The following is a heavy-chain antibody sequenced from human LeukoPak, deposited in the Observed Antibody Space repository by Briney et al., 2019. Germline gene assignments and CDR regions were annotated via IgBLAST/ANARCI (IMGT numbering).Heavy chain of an antibody. J-gene: IGHJ6*02. CDR2: ISWNSGSI. CDR1: GFTFDDYA. Sequence: GGSLRLSCAASGFTFDDYAMHWVRQAPGKGLEWVSGISWNSGSIDYADSVKGRFTISRDNAKNSLYLQMNSLRAEGTALYYCAKPRRSFYYYYGMDVWGQGTTVTVSS. V-gene: IGHV3-9*01. CDR3: AKPRRSFYYYYGMDV.